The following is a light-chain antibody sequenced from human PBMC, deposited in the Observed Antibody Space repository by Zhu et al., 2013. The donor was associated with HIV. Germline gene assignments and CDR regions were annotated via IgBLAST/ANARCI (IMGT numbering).Light chain of an antibody. V-gene: IGKV1-27*01. CDR3: QQYSNWPPWT. CDR1: QGISDY. J-gene: IGKJ1*01. Sequence: DIQLTQSPSSLSASVGGRVTITCRASQGISDYLAWYQQKPGKVPKLLIYAASTLQSGVPSRFSGSGSGTDFTLTISSLQPEDVATYYCQQYSNWPPWTFGQGTKVEIK. CDR2: AAS.